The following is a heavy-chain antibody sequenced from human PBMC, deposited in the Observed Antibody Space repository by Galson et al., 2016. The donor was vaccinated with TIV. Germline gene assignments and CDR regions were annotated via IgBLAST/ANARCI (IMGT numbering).Heavy chain of an antibody. CDR1: GYTFPDFY. V-gene: IGHV1-2*02. CDR2: INPKNGNT. Sequence: SVKVSCKASGYTFPDFYLHWVRQAPGQGLEWMAWINPKNGNTNYAQKFKGRVTLSSDTSSTTAFLDIKRLRPDDTAVYFCAKVAGAVAGGVWGQGTLVTVSS. CDR3: AKVAGAVAGGV. D-gene: IGHD6-19*01. J-gene: IGHJ4*02.